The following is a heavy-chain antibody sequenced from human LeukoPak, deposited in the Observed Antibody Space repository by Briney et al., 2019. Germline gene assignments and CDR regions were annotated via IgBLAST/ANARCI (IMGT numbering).Heavy chain of an antibody. Sequence: ASVKVSCKASGYTFTGYYMHWVRQAPGQGLEWMGWINPNSGGTNYAQKFQGWVTMTRDTSISTAYMELSRLRSDDTAVYYCARGGIAVVPAAHNWFDPWGQGTLVTVSS. CDR1: GYTFTGYY. J-gene: IGHJ5*02. D-gene: IGHD2-2*01. CDR2: INPNSGGT. V-gene: IGHV1-2*04. CDR3: ARGGIAVVPAAHNWFDP.